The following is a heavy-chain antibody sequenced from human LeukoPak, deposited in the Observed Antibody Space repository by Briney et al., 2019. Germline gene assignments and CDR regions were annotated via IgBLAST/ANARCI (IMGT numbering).Heavy chain of an antibody. D-gene: IGHD4-11*01. V-gene: IGHV3-21*01. CDR2: ISSSSSYI. CDR1: GFTFSSYS. CDR3: ARSTVTTGLAFDY. Sequence: GGSLRLSCAASGFTFSSYSMNWVRQAPGKGLEWVSSISSSSSYIYYADSVKGRFTISRDNAKNSLYLQMNSPRAEDTAVYYCARSTVTTGLAFDYWGQGTLVTVSS. J-gene: IGHJ4*02.